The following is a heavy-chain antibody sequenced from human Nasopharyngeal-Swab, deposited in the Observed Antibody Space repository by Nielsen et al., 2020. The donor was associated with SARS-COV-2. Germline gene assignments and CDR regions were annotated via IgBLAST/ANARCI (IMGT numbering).Heavy chain of an antibody. V-gene: IGHV3-7*01. J-gene: IGHJ4*02. CDR2: IKQDGSEK. CDR3: ARSRIDY. Sequence: GESLKISCAASGFTFRYYWMSWVRQAPGKGLEWVANIKQDGSEKYYVDSVKGRFTISRDNVKNSVYLQMNSLRAEDTAVYYCARSRIDYWGQGTLVTVSS. CDR1: GFTFRYYW.